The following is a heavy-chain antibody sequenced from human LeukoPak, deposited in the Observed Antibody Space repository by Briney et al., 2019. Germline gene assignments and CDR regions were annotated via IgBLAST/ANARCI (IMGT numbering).Heavy chain of an antibody. Sequence: GGSLRLSCEASGFTFSSYWMSWVRQAPGKGLEWVANIKQDGSEKYYVDSAKGRFTISRDNAKNSLYLQMNSLRAEDTAVYYCAKDRVGATRGAFYFDYWGQGTLVTVSS. CDR2: IKQDGSEK. V-gene: IGHV3-7*03. CDR3: AKDRVGATRGAFYFDY. CDR1: GFTFSSYW. D-gene: IGHD1-26*01. J-gene: IGHJ4*02.